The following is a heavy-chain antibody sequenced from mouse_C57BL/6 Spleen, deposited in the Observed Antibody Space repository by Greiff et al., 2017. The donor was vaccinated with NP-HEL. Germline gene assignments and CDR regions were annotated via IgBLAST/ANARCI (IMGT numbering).Heavy chain of an antibody. CDR2: INPSTGGT. Sequence: EVKLQESGPELVKPGASVKISCKASGYSFTGYYMNWVKQSPEKSLEWIGEINPSTGGTTYNQKFKAKATLTVDKSSSTAYMQLKSLTSEDSAVYYCARPSYYYGSSYGFAYWGQGTLVTVSA. D-gene: IGHD1-1*01. J-gene: IGHJ3*01. CDR1: GYSFTGYY. V-gene: IGHV1-42*01. CDR3: ARPSYYYGSSYGFAY.